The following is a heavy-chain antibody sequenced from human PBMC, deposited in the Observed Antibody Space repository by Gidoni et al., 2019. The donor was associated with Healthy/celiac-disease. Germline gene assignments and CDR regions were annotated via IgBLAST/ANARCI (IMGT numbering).Heavy chain of an antibody. CDR3: ARLCRELPFDY. J-gene: IGHJ4*02. D-gene: IGHD1-26*01. Sequence: QVQLQESGTGLVKPSETLSLTCTVSGGPISSYYWSWIRQPPGKGLEWIGYSYYSGSTNYNPSRKSLVTISVDTSKNQFPLKLGSVTAADTALYYCARLCRELPFDYWGQGTLVTVSS. V-gene: IGHV4-59*01. CDR2: SYYSGST. CDR1: GGPISSYY.